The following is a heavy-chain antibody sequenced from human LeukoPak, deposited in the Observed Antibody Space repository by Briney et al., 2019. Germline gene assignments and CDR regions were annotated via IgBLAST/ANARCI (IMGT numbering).Heavy chain of an antibody. CDR2: IFYSGST. Sequence: PSETLSLTCTVSGGSISSYYWSWIRQPPGKGLEWIGYIFYSGSTNYNPSLKSRVTISVDTSKNQFSLKLSSVTAADTAVYYCARLSVVPAAMQFYYYYHMDAWGKGTTVTVSS. CDR3: ARLSVVPAAMQFYYYYHMDA. CDR1: GGSISSYY. D-gene: IGHD2-2*01. V-gene: IGHV4-59*08. J-gene: IGHJ6*03.